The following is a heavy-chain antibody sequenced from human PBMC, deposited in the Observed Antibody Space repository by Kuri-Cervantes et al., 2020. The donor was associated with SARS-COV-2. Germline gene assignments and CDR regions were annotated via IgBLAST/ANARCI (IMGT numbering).Heavy chain of an antibody. D-gene: IGHD2-2*02. Sequence: GSLRLSCAAYGGSFSGYYWSWIRQPPGKGLEWIGEINHSGSTNYNPSLKSRVTISVDTSKNQFSLKLSSVTAADTAVYYCARGPFVVVVPAAIPQTNYYYYYGMDVWGQGTTVIVSS. V-gene: IGHV4-34*01. J-gene: IGHJ6*02. CDR3: ARGPFVVVVPAAIPQTNYYYYYGMDV. CDR1: GGSFSGYY. CDR2: INHSGST.